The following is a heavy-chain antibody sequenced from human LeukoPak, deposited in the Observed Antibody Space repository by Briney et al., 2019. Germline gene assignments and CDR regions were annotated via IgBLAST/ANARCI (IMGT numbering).Heavy chain of an antibody. CDR3: ARNYYGSVIYYNPGGY. Sequence: GASVKVSCKASGYTFTGYYMHWVRQAPGQGLEWMGWINPKSGGTNYAQKFQGRVTMTRDTSISTAYMELSGLRSDDTAVYYCARNYYGSVIYYNPGGYWGQGTLVTVSS. J-gene: IGHJ4*02. V-gene: IGHV1-2*02. CDR1: GYTFTGYY. CDR2: INPKSGGT. D-gene: IGHD3-10*01.